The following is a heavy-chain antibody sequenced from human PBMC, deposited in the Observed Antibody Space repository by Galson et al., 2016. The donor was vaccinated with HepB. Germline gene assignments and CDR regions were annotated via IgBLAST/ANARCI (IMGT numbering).Heavy chain of an antibody. CDR1: GGSFGPYY. V-gene: IGHV4-34*01. CDR3: ARDYCSGGSCSPGKY. Sequence: ETLSLTCAVYGGSFGPYYWSWIRQSPGKGLEWIGEINHSGSTSYNPSFESRVIISVDTSKSQSSLRLTSMTAADTAVYYCARDYCSGGSCSPGKYWGQGTLVTVSS. J-gene: IGHJ4*02. CDR2: INHSGST. D-gene: IGHD2-15*01.